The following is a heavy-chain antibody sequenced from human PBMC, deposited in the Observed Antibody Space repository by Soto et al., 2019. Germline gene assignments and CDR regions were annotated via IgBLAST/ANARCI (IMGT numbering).Heavy chain of an antibody. CDR2: ISAYNGNT. CDR1: GYTFTSYG. J-gene: IGHJ5*02. V-gene: IGHV1-18*01. CDR3: ARDIGCSGGSCHHNNWFVP. Sequence: QVQLVQSGAEVKKPGASVKVSCKASGYTFTSYGISWVRQAPGQGLEWMGWISAYNGNTNYAQKLQGRVTMTTDTSMRTAYMELMSLTSYDTAVYFCARDIGCSGGSCHHNNWFVPWGQGTLVTVS. D-gene: IGHD2-15*01.